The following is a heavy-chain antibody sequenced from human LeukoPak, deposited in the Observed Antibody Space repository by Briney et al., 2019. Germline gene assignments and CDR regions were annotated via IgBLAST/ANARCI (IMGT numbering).Heavy chain of an antibody. J-gene: IGHJ4*02. D-gene: IGHD5-12*01. Sequence: GGSLRLSCAASGFTFSNYWTTWVRQAPGKGLEWVAHINQDGSEEHYMDSVKARFTISRDNAKNSLSLQMNSLRAEDTAVYYCVRDGGVSGYDLLDYWGQGTLVTVSS. V-gene: IGHV3-7*01. CDR1: GFTFSNYW. CDR3: VRDGGVSGYDLLDY. CDR2: INQDGSEE.